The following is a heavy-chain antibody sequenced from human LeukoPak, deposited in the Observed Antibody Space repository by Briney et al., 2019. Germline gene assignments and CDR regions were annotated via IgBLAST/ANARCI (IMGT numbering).Heavy chain of an antibody. CDR2: IYYSGST. D-gene: IGHD4-11*01. CDR1: GGSFSGYY. CDR3: ARHDYSNEDPDAFDI. Sequence: SETLSLTCAVYGGSFSGYYWSWIRQPPGKGLEWIGSIYYSGSTYYNPSLKSRVTISVDTSKNQFSLKLSSVTAADTAVYYCARHDYSNEDPDAFDIWGQGTMVTVSS. V-gene: IGHV4-34*01. J-gene: IGHJ3*02.